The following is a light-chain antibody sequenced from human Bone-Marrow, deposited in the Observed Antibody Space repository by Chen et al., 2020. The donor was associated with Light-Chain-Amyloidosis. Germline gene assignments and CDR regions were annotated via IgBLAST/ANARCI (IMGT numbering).Light chain of an antibody. J-gene: IGLJ2*01. CDR2: RDT. CDR3: ESADSSGTYEVL. V-gene: IGLV3-25*03. Sequence: SYELTQPPSVSVSPGQTARITCSGDDLPTKYAYWYQQKPGQAPVLVIHRDTERPSGISERFSGSSSGTTATLTTSGVQAECEADYQCESADSSGTYEVLLGGGTKLTVL. CDR1: DLPTKY.